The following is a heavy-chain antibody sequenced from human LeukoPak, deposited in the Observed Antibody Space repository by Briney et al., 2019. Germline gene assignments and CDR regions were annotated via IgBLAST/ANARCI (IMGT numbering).Heavy chain of an antibody. CDR2: IYYSGST. Sequence: SETLSLTCTVSGDSLSNFYWSWIRQPPGKGLEGIGYIYYSGSTNYNPSLKSRVTISVDTSKNQFSLKLSSVTAADTAVYYCARGVVITFGGAADYWGQGTLVTVSS. CDR3: ARGVVITFGGAADY. CDR1: GDSLSNFY. J-gene: IGHJ4*02. D-gene: IGHD3-16*01. V-gene: IGHV4-59*01.